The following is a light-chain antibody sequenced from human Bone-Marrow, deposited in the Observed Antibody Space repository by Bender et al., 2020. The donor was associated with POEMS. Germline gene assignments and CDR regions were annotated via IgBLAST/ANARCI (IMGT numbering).Light chain of an antibody. J-gene: IGLJ1*01. CDR1: SDDVGKYKF. V-gene: IGLV2-23*03. CDR2: EGT. CDR3: CAFTAINTFAYV. Sequence: QSALTQPASVSGSPGQSITISCTGSSDDVGKYKFVSWYQQPPGEAPKLIIYEGTKRPSGVSDRFSGSKSGNTASLTVSGLQAEDEAVYFCCAFTAINTFAYVFGTGTTVSVL.